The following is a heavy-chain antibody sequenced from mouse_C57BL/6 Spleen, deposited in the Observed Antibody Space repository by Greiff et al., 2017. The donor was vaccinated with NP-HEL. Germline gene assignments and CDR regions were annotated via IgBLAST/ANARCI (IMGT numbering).Heavy chain of an antibody. V-gene: IGHV5-17*01. CDR1: GFTFSDYG. CDR3: ARPPTYSTYAMDY. CDR2: ISSGSSTI. J-gene: IGHJ4*01. D-gene: IGHD2-5*01. Sequence: EVKLMESGGGLVKPGGSLKLSCAASGFTFSDYGMHWVRQAPEKGLEWVAYISSGSSTIYYADTVKGRFTISRDNAKNTLFLQMTSLRSEDTAMYYCARPPTYSTYAMDYWGQGTSVTVSS.